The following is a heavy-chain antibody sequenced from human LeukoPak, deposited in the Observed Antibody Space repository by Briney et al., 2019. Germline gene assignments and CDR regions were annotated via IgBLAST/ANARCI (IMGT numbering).Heavy chain of an antibody. V-gene: IGHV3-30-3*01. Sequence: PGGSLRLSCSASGFTFSSYAMHWVRQAPGKGLEWVAVISYDGSNKYYADSVKGRFTISRDNSKNTLYLQMNSLRDEDTAVYYCARDHPMVRSYYYYGMDVWGQGTTVTVSS. CDR3: ARDHPMVRSYYYYGMDV. CDR2: ISYDGSNK. CDR1: GFTFSSYA. D-gene: IGHD3-10*01. J-gene: IGHJ6*02.